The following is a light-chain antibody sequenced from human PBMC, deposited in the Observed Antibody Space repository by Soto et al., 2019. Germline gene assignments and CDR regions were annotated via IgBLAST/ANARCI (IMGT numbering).Light chain of an antibody. CDR3: QQRNSYPRT. Sequence: DIQLTQSPSFLSASVGDRVTITCRASQGINIFLAWFQQKPGKAPNLLISAASTLQSVVPSRFSGSRSETEFTLTITSLQPEDSATYYCQQRNSYPRTFGQGTKVEIK. CDR2: AAS. CDR1: QGINIF. V-gene: IGKV1-9*01. J-gene: IGKJ2*01.